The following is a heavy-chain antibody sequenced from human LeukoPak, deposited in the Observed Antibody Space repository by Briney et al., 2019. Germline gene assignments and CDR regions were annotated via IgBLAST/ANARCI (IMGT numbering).Heavy chain of an antibody. V-gene: IGHV4-59*08. CDR3: ARQTGSGLFILP. J-gene: IGHJ4*02. CDR1: GGSISSYY. D-gene: IGHD3/OR15-3a*01. CDR2: IYNSGST. Sequence: SETLSLTCTVSGGSISSYYWSWIRQPPGKGLEWIGYIYNSGSTNYNSSLKSRVTISVDTSKNQFSLKLSSVTAADTAVYYCARQTGSGLFILPGGQGTLVTVSS.